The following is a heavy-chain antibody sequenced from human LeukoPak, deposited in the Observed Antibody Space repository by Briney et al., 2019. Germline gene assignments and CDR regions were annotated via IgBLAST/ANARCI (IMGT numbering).Heavy chain of an antibody. CDR1: GGTFTSYA. J-gene: IGHJ3*02. CDR2: IIPIFGTA. V-gene: IGHV1-69*05. Sequence: SSVKVSCKASGGTFTSYAISWVPQAPGQALEWMGRIIPIFGTANYAQKFQGRVTITTDESTRPAYMELSSLRSEDTAVYYCARDLGYGSGSYYNVGAFDIWGQGTMVTVSS. D-gene: IGHD3-10*01. CDR3: ARDLGYGSGSYYNVGAFDI.